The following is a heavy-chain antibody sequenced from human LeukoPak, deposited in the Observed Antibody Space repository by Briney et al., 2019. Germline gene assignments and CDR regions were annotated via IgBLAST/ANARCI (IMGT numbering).Heavy chain of an antibody. Sequence: GGSLRLSCAASGLTFSSYSMNWVRQAPGKGLEWVSSISSSSYIYYADSVKGRFTISRDNSKNTLYLQMNSLRAEDTAVYYCARDRRGYYYGSGTSFDYWGQGTLVTVSS. CDR1: GLTFSSYS. J-gene: IGHJ4*02. V-gene: IGHV3-21*01. CDR3: ARDRRGYYYGSGTSFDY. CDR2: ISSSSYI. D-gene: IGHD3-10*01.